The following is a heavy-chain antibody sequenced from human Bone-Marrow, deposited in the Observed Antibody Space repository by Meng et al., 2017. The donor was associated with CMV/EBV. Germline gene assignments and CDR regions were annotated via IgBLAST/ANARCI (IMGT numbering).Heavy chain of an antibody. CDR3: ARIPLGWVMDV. Sequence: ASVKVSCKASGYTFTGYYMHWVRQAPGQGLEWMGWINPNSGGTYYAQKFQGRVTMTRDTSISTAYMELSRLRSDDTAVYYCARIPLGWVMDVWGQGTTVTVSS. V-gene: IGHV1-2*02. CDR2: INPNSGGT. J-gene: IGHJ6*02. CDR1: GYTFTGYY. D-gene: IGHD7-27*01.